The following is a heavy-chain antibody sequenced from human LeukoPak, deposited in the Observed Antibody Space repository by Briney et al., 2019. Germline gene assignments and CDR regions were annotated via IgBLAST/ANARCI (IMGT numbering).Heavy chain of an antibody. J-gene: IGHJ4*02. CDR1: GFTFSSYE. D-gene: IGHD3-16*01. CDR2: ISSSDSTI. V-gene: IGHV3-48*03. CDR3: ARNPGGASFDY. Sequence: GGSLRLSCAASGFTFSSYEMNWVRQAPGKGLEWVSYISSSDSTIYYADSVKGRFTISRDNAKNSLYLQMNSLRAEDTAVYYCARNPGGASFDYWGQGTLVTVSS.